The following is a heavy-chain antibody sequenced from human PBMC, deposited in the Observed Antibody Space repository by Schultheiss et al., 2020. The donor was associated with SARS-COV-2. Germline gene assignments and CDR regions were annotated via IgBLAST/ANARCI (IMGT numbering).Heavy chain of an antibody. CDR2: INHSGST. CDR3: ARRRYSSIWPYHYYGMDV. D-gene: IGHD6-13*01. V-gene: IGHV4-34*01. J-gene: IGHJ6*02. CDR1: GGSFSGYY. Sequence: SETLSLTCAVYGGSFSGYYWSWIRQPPGKGLEWIGEINHSGSTNYNPSLKSRVTISVDKSKNQFSLKLSSVTAADTAVYYCARRRYSSIWPYHYYGMDVWGQGTTVTVSS.